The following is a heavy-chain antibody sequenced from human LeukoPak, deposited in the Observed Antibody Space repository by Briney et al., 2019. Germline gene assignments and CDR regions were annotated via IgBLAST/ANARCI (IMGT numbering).Heavy chain of an antibody. CDR1: GFTFNSYI. V-gene: IGHV3-48*01. CDR3: ARGSYYFDY. Sequence: GGSLRLSCAASGFTFNSYIINWVRQAPGKGLEWVSYISSSSSTIYYADSVKGRFTISRDNAKNSLYLQMNSLRAEDTAVYYCARGSYYFDYWGQGTLVTVSS. J-gene: IGHJ4*02. D-gene: IGHD3-16*02. CDR2: ISSSSSTI.